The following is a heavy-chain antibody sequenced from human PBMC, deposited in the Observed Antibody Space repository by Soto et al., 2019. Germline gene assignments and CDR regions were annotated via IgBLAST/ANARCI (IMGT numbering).Heavy chain of an antibody. Sequence: SETLSLTCAVYGGSFSGYYWSWIRQPPGKGLEWIGEINHSGSTNYNPSLKSRVTISVDTSKNQFSLKLSSVTAADTAVYYCARRLMVYTRSWFDPWGQGTLVTVSS. CDR2: INHSGST. CDR1: GGSFSGYY. D-gene: IGHD2-8*01. CDR3: ARRLMVYTRSWFDP. J-gene: IGHJ5*02. V-gene: IGHV4-34*01.